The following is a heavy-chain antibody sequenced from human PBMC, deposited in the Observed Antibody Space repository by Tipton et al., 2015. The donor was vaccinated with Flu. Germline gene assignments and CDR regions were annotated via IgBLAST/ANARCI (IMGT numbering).Heavy chain of an antibody. CDR3: ARGDYGDYDHEADAFDI. CDR1: GDSIASDYY. J-gene: IGHJ3*02. CDR2: LHHSVST. D-gene: IGHD4-17*01. Sequence: TLSLTCSVSGDSIASDYYWGWVRQPPGKGLEWIGNLHHSVSTYYNPSLRSRVTISVDRSKNQFSLTLTSVTAADAAMYFCARGDYGDYDHEADAFDIWGQGTLVTVSA. V-gene: IGHV4-38-2*02.